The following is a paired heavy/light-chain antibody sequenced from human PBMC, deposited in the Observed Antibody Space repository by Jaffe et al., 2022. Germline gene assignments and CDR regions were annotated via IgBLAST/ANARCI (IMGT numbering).Heavy chain of an antibody. CDR2: IYHSGST. V-gene: IGHV4-38-2*01. CDR1: GYSISSGYY. D-gene: IGHD3-3*01. Sequence: QVQLQESGPGLVKPSETLSLTCAVSGYSISSGYYWGWIRQPPGKGLEWIGSIYHSGSTYYNPSLKSRVTISVDTSKNQFSLKLSSVTAADTAVYYCARHTTHNFREWLFENWFDPWGQGTLVTVSS. J-gene: IGHJ5*02. CDR3: ARHTTHNFREWLFENWFDP.
Light chain of an antibody. CDR2: QDS. CDR3: QAWDSSTFVV. V-gene: IGLV3-1*01. Sequence: SYELTQPPSVSVSPGQTASITCSGDKLGDKYACWYQQKPGQSPVLVIYQDSKRPSGIPERFSGSNSGNTATLTISGTQAMDEADYYCQAWDSSTFVVFGGGTKLTVL. CDR1: KLGDKY. J-gene: IGLJ2*01.